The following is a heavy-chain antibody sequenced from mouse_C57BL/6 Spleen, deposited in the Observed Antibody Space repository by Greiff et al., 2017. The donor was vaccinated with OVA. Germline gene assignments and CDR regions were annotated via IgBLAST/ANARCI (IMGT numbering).Heavy chain of an antibody. V-gene: IGHV1-15*01. J-gene: IGHJ4*01. CDR3: TPGGVKDYYAMDY. Sequence: VKLQPSGAELVRPGASVTLSCKASGYTFTDYEMHWVKQTPVHGLEWIGAIDPETGGTAYNQQFKGKAILTADKSSSTAYMELRSLTSEDSAVYYCTPGGVKDYYAMDYWGQGTSVTVSS. CDR1: GYTFTDYE. CDR2: IDPETGGT. D-gene: IGHD2-2*01.